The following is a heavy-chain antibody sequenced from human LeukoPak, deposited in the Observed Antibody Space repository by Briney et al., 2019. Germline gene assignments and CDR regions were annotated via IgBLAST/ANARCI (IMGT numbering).Heavy chain of an antibody. Sequence: TPSETLSLTCAVYGGSFSGYYWSWIRQPPGKGLEWIGEINHSGSTNYNPSLKSRVTISVDTSKNQFSLKLSSVTAADTAVYYCARESSDILNGYYNRKDYWGQGTLVTVSS. J-gene: IGHJ4*02. CDR2: INHSGST. CDR1: GGSFSGYY. V-gene: IGHV4-34*01. CDR3: ARESSDILNGYYNRKDY. D-gene: IGHD3-9*01.